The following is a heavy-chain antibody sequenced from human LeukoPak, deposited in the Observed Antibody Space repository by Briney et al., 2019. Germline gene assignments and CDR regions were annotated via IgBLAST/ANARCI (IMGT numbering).Heavy chain of an antibody. Sequence: GESLKISCKGSGFTFTDYWIGWARQMPGKGLEWMGIIYPANSDTRYSPSFQGQVIISADKSITTAYLHWSSLKSSDTAMYYCVRRTTVYSTGWYDDYWGQGTLVTVSS. CDR3: VRRTTVYSTGWYDDY. D-gene: IGHD6-19*01. J-gene: IGHJ4*02. CDR1: GFTFTDYW. V-gene: IGHV5-51*01. CDR2: IYPANSDT.